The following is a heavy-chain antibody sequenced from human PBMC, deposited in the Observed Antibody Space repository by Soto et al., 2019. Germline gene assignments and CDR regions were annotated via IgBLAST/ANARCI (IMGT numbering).Heavy chain of an antibody. D-gene: IGHD6-13*01. Sequence: SETLSLTCTVSGGSISSCGYYGSWIRQHPGKGLEWIGYIYYSGSTYYNPSLKSRVTISVDTSKNQFSLKLSSVTAADTVVYYCAREQQQLAPPFLDYWGQGTLVTVSS. CDR1: GGSISSCGYY. V-gene: IGHV4-31*03. CDR2: IYYSGST. J-gene: IGHJ4*02. CDR3: AREQQQLAPPFLDY.